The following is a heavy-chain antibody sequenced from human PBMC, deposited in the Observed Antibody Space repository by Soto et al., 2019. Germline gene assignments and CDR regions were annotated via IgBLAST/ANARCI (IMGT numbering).Heavy chain of an antibody. Sequence: SATPCLTCTVSGDSIISSDFYWGWVRQPPGKGLEWIGSIFYLGSSYYNPSLKSRVTMSVDTSKNQFSLRLRSVTAADTALYFCARHSLALRKNNWFDPWGQGIMVTVSS. CDR1: GDSIISSDFY. J-gene: IGHJ5*02. CDR3: ARHSLALRKNNWFDP. D-gene: IGHD3-3*02. CDR2: IFYLGSS. V-gene: IGHV4-39*01.